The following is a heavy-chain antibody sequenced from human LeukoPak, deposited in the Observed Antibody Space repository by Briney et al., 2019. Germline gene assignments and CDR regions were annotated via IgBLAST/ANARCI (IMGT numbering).Heavy chain of an antibody. J-gene: IGHJ4*02. D-gene: IGHD3-22*01. V-gene: IGHV3-74*01. CDR2: IKADGSST. Sequence: TGGSLRLSCAASGLTFSNFWMHWVRQVPGKGLVWVSRIKADGSSTTYADSVKGRFTISRDNAKNTVYLQMNSLRAEDTAVYYCANDRGYSFDYWGQGTLVTVSS. CDR1: GLTFSNFW. CDR3: ANDRGYSFDY.